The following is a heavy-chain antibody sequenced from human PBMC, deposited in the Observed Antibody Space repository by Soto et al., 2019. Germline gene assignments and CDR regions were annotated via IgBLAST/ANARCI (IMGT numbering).Heavy chain of an antibody. CDR1: GFPFTSYC. Sequence: QVQLVESGGGVVQPGRSLRLSCAASGFPFTSYCMHWVREGPDKGLEWVAIISYDGSDKYYADSVKGRFTISRDNSKNTLYLQMNSLRPEDTALYYCVGSQYYFDYRGQGTLVIVSS. CDR3: VGSQYYFDY. D-gene: IGHD1-26*01. CDR2: ISYDGSDK. J-gene: IGHJ4*02. V-gene: IGHV3-30*03.